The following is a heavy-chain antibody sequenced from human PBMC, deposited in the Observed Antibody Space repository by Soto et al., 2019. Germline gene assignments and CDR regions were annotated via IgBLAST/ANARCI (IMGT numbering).Heavy chain of an antibody. D-gene: IGHD3-3*02. V-gene: IGHV3-23*01. CDR1: GFTFSNYA. CDR2: IGGGDDI. J-gene: IGHJ3*01. CDR3: AKDSISYNGIYDAFDV. Sequence: GGSLRLSCEASGFTFSNYATAWVRQTRGEGPEWVSTIGGGDDIFYAESVQGRFIISRDDSRSTMYLQMDNLRVEDTAIYFCAKDSISYNGIYDAFDVWGQGTVVTVSS.